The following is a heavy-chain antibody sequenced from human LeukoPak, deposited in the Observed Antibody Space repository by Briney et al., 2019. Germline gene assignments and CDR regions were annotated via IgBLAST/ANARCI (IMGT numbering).Heavy chain of an antibody. J-gene: IGHJ4*02. CDR3: ARDITTGYGY. CDR2: MYSGGST. CDR1: GSTFSSYE. Sequence: QPGGSLRLSCAASGSTFSSYEMNWVRQAPGKGLGWVSVMYSGGSTYYADSVKGRFTISRDISKNTVYLQMNNLRAEDTAVYYCARDITTGYGYWGQGTLVTVSS. V-gene: IGHV3-53*01. D-gene: IGHD3-9*01.